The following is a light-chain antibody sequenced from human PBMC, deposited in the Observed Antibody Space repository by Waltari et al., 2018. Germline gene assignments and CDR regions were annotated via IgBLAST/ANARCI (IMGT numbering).Light chain of an antibody. J-gene: IGLJ1*01. Sequence: QSALTQPRSVSGSPAQSVPISCTGTRSDVGGYPAFPWYQQHPGTAPKLMIYDVSKRPSGVPDRFSGSKAGNTASLTISGLQAEDEADYYCCSYAGTYTYVFGTGTKVTVL. CDR2: DVS. V-gene: IGLV2-11*01. CDR1: RSDVGGYPA. CDR3: CSYAGTYTYV.